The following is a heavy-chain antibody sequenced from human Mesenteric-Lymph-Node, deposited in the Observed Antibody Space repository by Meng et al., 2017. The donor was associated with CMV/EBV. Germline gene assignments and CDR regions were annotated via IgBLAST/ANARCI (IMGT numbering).Heavy chain of an antibody. D-gene: IGHD5-18*01. CDR1: GFTFNNYA. Sequence: GGSLRLSCAASGFTFNNYAMSWVRQAAGKGLEWVSTISGSGGKTYYTDSVKGRFTISRDNSENTLFLQMNNLRADDTAVYYCAKDLGSWIEIPGSIVTGWFDSWGQGTLVTVSS. CDR2: ISGSGGKT. J-gene: IGHJ5*01. CDR3: AKDLGSWIEIPGSIVTGWFDS. V-gene: IGHV3-23*01.